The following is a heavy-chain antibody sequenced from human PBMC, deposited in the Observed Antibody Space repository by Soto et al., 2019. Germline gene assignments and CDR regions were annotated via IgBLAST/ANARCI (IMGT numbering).Heavy chain of an antibody. V-gene: IGHV1-18*01. CDR1: GYTFTSYG. CDR2: ISAYNGNT. D-gene: IGHD6-19*01. CDR3: ARVGFPSSGWYLPFDY. J-gene: IGHJ4*02. Sequence: ASLKVSCNASGYTFTSYGISWVRQAPGQGLEWMGWISAYNGNTNYAQKLQGRVTMTTDTSTSTAYMELRSLRSDDTAVYYCARVGFPSSGWYLPFDYWGQGTLVTVSS.